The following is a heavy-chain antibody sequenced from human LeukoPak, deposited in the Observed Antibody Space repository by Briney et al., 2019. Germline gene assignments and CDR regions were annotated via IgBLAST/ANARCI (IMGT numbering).Heavy chain of an antibody. V-gene: IGHV3-30-3*01. Sequence: GGSLRLSCAASGFTFSSYAMHWVRQAPGKGLEWVAVISYDGSNKYYADSVKGRFTISRDNSKNSLYLQMNSLRAEDTAVYYCARVGYYYYGMDVWGQGTTVTVSS. J-gene: IGHJ6*02. CDR3: ARVGYYYYGMDV. CDR1: GFTFSSYA. D-gene: IGHD3-22*01. CDR2: ISYDGSNK.